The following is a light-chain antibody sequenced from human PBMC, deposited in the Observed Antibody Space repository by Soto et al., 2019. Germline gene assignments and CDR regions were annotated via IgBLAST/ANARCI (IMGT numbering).Light chain of an antibody. CDR2: AAS. J-gene: IGKJ4*01. CDR1: QSISSY. CDR3: QQSYSTPLT. V-gene: IGKV1-39*01. Sequence: DIPMTQSPSSLSASVGDRVTLNFRASQSISSYLNWYQQKPGKAPKLLIYAASSLQSGVPSRFSGSGSGTDFTLTISSLQPEDFATYYCQQSYSTPLTFGGGTKVDIK.